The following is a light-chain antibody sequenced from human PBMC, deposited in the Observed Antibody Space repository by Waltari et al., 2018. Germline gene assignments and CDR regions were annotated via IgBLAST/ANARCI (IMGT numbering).Light chain of an antibody. CDR3: QSYDSALSAV. V-gene: IGLV1-40*01. CDR2: AYS. Sequence: QSVLTQPPSVSGAPGQTVTISCAGSSSNIGAGYEGHWYQQLPGAAPKLLIYAYSSRPSGVPDRFYGSKSGTSASLAINGLQPEDEADYYCQSYDSALSAVFGGGTKVTVL. CDR1: SSNIGAGYE. J-gene: IGLJ3*02.